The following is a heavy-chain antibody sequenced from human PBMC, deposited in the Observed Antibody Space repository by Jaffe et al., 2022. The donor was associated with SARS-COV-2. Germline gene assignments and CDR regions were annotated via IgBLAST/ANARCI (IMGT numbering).Heavy chain of an antibody. D-gene: IGHD3-3*01. V-gene: IGHV3-23*01. CDR3: AKARFLEWFRPGESNYYGMDV. J-gene: IGHJ6*02. Sequence: EVQLLESGGGLVQPGGSLRLSCAASGFTFSSYAMSWVRQAPGKGLEWVSAISGSGGSTYYADSVKGRFTISRDNSKNTLYLQMNSLRAEDTAVYYCAKARFLEWFRPGESNYYGMDVWGQGTTVTVSS. CDR2: ISGSGGST. CDR1: GFTFSSYA.